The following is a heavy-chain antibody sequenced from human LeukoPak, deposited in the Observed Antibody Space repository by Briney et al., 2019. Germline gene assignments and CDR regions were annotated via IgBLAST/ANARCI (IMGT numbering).Heavy chain of an antibody. CDR2: ISYDGSNK. J-gene: IGHJ4*02. CDR3: AKDLRRYCSGGSCYRYLDY. Sequence: GGSLRLSCAASGFTFSSYGMHWVRQAPGKGLEWVAVISYDGSNKYYADSVKGRFTISRDNSKNTLYLQMNSLRAEDTAVYYCAKDLRRYCSGGSCYRYLDYWGQGTLVTVSS. V-gene: IGHV3-30*18. CDR1: GFTFSSYG. D-gene: IGHD2-15*01.